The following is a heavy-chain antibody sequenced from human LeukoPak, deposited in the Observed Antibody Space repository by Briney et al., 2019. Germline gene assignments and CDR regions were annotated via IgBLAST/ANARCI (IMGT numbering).Heavy chain of an antibody. CDR2: IIPIFGTA. J-gene: IGHJ5*02. CDR1: GGTFSSYA. Sequence: AASVKVSCKASGGTFSSYAISWVRQAPGQGLEWMGRIIPIFGTANYAQKFQGRVTITTDESTSTAYMELSSLRSEDTAVYYCARVHLLGFDPWGQGTLVTVSS. CDR3: ARVHLLGFDP. V-gene: IGHV1-69*05.